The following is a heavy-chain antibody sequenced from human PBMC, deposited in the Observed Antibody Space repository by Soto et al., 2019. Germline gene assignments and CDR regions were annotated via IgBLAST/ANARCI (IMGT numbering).Heavy chain of an antibody. D-gene: IGHD3-9*01. CDR1: GYTFTSYA. J-gene: IGHJ3*02. Sequence: ASVKVSCKASGYTFTSYAMHWVRQAPGQRLEWMGWINAGNGNTKYSRKFQGRVTITRDTSASTAYMELSSLRSEDTAVYYCASVLRYFDWLSIDAFDIWGQGTMVTVSS. V-gene: IGHV1-3*01. CDR3: ASVLRYFDWLSIDAFDI. CDR2: INAGNGNT.